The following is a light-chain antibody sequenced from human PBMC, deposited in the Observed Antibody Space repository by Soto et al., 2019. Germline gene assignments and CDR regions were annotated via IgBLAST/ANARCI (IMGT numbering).Light chain of an antibody. Sequence: DIVMTQSPDSLAVSLGERATINCKSNQSVLYSSNNKSYLAWYQQKPGQPPKLLIYWASTRESGVPDRFSGSGSGTDFTLTISSLQAEDVAVYYCQQYYTTPPTFGQGTKLGIK. CDR2: WAS. V-gene: IGKV4-1*01. CDR3: QQYYTTPPT. CDR1: QSVLYSSNNKSY. J-gene: IGKJ2*01.